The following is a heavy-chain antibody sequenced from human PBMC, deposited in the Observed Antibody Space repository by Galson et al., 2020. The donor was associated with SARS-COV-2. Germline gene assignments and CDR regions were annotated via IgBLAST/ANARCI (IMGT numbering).Heavy chain of an antibody. V-gene: IGHV1-18*01. CDR2: ISAYNGNT. CDR1: GYTFTSYG. CDR3: ARGPDYYDFWSGYYNLGWFDP. Sequence: ASVQVSCKASGYTFTSYGISWVRQAPGQGLEWMGWISAYNGNTNYAQKLQGRVTMTTDTSTSTAYMELRSLRSDDTAVYYCARGPDYYDFWSGYYNLGWFDPWGQGTLVTVSS. J-gene: IGHJ5*02. D-gene: IGHD3-3*01.